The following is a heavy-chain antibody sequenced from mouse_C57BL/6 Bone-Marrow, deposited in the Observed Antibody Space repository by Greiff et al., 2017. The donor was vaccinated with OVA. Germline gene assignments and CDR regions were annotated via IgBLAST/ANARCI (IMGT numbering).Heavy chain of an antibody. CDR2: IDPENGDT. J-gene: IGHJ4*01. D-gene: IGHD2-10*01. CDR1: GFNIKDDY. CDR3: TTRAYYCIFYAMDY. Sequence: EVQGVESGAELVRPGASVKLSCTASGFNIKDDYMHWVKQRPEQGLEWIGWIDPENGDTEYASKFQGKATITADTSSNTAYLQLSSLTSEDTAVYYCTTRAYYCIFYAMDYWGQGTSVTVSS. V-gene: IGHV14-4*01.